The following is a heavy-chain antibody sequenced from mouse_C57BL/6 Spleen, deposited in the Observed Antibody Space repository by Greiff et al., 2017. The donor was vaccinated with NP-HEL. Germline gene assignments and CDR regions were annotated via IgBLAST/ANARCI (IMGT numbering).Heavy chain of an antibody. CDR3: TWGYYDYYDSSFAY. V-gene: IGHV14-4*01. CDR2: IDPENGDT. D-gene: IGHD2-3*01. J-gene: IGHJ3*01. Sequence: VQLKQSGAELVRPGASVKLSCTASGFNIKDDYMHWVKQRPEQGLEWIGWIDPENGDTEYASKFQGKATITADTSSNTAYLQLSSLTSEDTAVYYCTWGYYDYYDSSFAYWGQGTLVTVSA. CDR1: GFNIKDDY.